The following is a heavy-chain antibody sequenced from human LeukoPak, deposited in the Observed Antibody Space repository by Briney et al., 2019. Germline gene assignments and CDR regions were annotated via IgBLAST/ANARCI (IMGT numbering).Heavy chain of an antibody. J-gene: IGHJ5*02. D-gene: IGHD3-10*01. CDR2: IIPILGIA. CDR3: ASGGSGSYYKNWHH. Sequence: SVKASCKASGGTFSSYAISWVRQAPGQGLEWMGRIIPILGIANYAQKFQGRVTITADKSTSTAYMELSSLRSEDTAVYYCASGGSGSYYKNWHHWGQGTLVTVSS. CDR1: GGTFSSYA. V-gene: IGHV1-69*04.